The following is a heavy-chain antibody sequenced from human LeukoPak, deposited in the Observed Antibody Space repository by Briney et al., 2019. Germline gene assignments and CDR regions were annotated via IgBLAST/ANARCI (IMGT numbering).Heavy chain of an antibody. V-gene: IGHV1-46*01. J-gene: IGHJ4*02. Sequence: ASVKVSCKASGYTFTNSYIQWVRQAPGQGLEWMGIINPSGGSTSYAQKFQGRVTVTRDTSTSTVYMELSSLRSDDTAVYYCARGGGGRRFDYWGQGTLVTVCS. CDR3: ARGGGGRRFDY. CDR1: GYTFTNSY. CDR2: INPSGGST. D-gene: IGHD3-16*01.